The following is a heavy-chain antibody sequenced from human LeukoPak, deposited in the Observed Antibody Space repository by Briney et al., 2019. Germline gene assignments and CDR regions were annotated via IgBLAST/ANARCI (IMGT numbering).Heavy chain of an antibody. Sequence: SETLSLACTVSGGSISSYYWSWIRQPPGKGLEWIGYISYSGSTNFNPSLKSRVTISVDTSKNQFSLKLSSVTAADTAVYYCAREGTAGTNPNWFDPWGQGTLVTVSS. J-gene: IGHJ5*02. V-gene: IGHV4-59*01. CDR3: AREGTAGTNPNWFDP. CDR2: ISYSGST. D-gene: IGHD1-1*01. CDR1: GGSISSYY.